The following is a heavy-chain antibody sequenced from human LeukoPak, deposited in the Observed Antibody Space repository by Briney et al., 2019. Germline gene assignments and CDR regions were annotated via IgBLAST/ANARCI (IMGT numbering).Heavy chain of an antibody. CDR3: ARRFGELLYPPYYYYYYMDV. CDR2: IYYSGST. CDR1: GGSISSYY. J-gene: IGHJ6*03. D-gene: IGHD3-10*01. V-gene: IGHV4-59*08. Sequence: SETLSLTCTVSGGSISSYYWSWIWQPPRKRLEWIGYIYYSGSTNYNTSLRSRVTISVDTSKNQFSLKLSSVTAADTAVYYCARRFGELLYPPYYYYYYMDVWGKGTTVTVSS.